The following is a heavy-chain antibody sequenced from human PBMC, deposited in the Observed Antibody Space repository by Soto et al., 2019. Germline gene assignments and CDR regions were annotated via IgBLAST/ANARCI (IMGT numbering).Heavy chain of an antibody. CDR3: ARDLGYCRSGTCYREWFAL. CDR2: VSGDNGHT. V-gene: IGHV1-18*01. CDR1: GYTFTTHG. Sequence: QVQLVQSGAEVKKPGASVKVSCKASGYTFTTHGISWVRQAPGQGLEWMGWVSGDNGHTNYAQRLQGRVTMTTDTSTNRAYMELRSLRSDDTAVYYCARDLGYCRSGTCYREWFALWGQGTLVTVSS. J-gene: IGHJ5*02. D-gene: IGHD2-15*01.